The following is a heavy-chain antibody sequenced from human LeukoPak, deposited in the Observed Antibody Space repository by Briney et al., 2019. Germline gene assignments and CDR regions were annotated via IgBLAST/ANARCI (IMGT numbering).Heavy chain of an antibody. CDR1: GGTFSSYA. Sequence: SVKVSCKASGGTFSSYAISWGRQALGQGLEWMGGIIPIFGTANYAQKFQGRVTITADESTSTAYMELSSLRSEDTAVYYCARARYNGLVIQYYFDYWGQGTLVTVSS. CDR3: ARARYNGLVIQYYFDY. CDR2: IIPIFGTA. D-gene: IGHD3/OR15-3a*01. V-gene: IGHV1-69*01. J-gene: IGHJ4*02.